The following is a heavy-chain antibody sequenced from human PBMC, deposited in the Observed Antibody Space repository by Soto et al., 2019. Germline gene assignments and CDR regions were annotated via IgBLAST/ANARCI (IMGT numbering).Heavy chain of an antibody. CDR1: GFIFENFG. V-gene: IGHV3-23*01. J-gene: IGHJ5*02. CDR3: AKNQGVELVPLATVDWFDP. Sequence: VGSLRLSCAASGFIFENFGMSWVRQAPGKGLEWISSISGSGFKKYYADSVKGRFTISRDNSKSTVYLELNNLSAEDTAVYHCAKNQGVELVPLATVDWFDPWGQGSVVTVSS. CDR2: ISGSGFKK. D-gene: IGHD1-26*01.